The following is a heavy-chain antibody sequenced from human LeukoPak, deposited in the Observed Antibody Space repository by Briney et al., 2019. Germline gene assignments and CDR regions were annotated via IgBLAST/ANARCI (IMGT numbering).Heavy chain of an antibody. CDR3: ARGGDGYKFDF. CDR2: IIPIFGIA. V-gene: IGHV1-69*04. D-gene: IGHD5-24*01. Sequence: SVKVSCKASGGTFSSYAISWVRQAPGQGLEWMGRIIPIFGIANYAQKFQGRVTITADKSTSTAYMELSSPRSEDTAVYYCARGGDGYKFDFWGQGTLVTVSS. CDR1: GGTFSSYA. J-gene: IGHJ4*02.